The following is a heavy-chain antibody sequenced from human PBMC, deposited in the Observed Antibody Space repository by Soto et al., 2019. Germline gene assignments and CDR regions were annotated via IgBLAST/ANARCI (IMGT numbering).Heavy chain of an antibody. CDR2: IDPSDSQT. CDR3: ARQIYDSDTGPNFQYYFDS. D-gene: IGHD3-22*01. CDR1: GYSFAGYW. Sequence: GESLKISCTGSGYSFAGYWITWVRQKPGKGLEWMGRIDPSDSQTYYSPSFRGHVTISVTKSITTVFLQWSSLSASDTAMYYCARQIYDSDTGPNFQYYFDSWGQGTPVTVSS. V-gene: IGHV5-10-1*01. J-gene: IGHJ4*02.